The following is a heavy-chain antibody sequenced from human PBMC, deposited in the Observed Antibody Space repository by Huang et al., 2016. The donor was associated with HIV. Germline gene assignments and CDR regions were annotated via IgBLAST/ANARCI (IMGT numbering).Heavy chain of an antibody. J-gene: IGHJ5*02. CDR1: GGSFNVFH. V-gene: IGHV4-34*01. CDR3: ARGRGSLTIRWFDP. CDR2: IKHSGRT. D-gene: IGHD2-15*01. Sequence: QVQLQQWGAGLLKPSETLSLTCAVYGGSFNVFHWSWVRQPPGKGLVWIGEIKHSGRTNYNPSLKSRVTISIDTSKNQFSLKMTSVTAADTAVYHCARGRGSLTIRWFDPWGQGSQVTVSS.